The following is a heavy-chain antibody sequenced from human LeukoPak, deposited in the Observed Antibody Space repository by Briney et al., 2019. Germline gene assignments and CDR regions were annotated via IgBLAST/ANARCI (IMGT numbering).Heavy chain of an antibody. CDR3: VTAGEKNCFDP. V-gene: IGHV3-7*01. D-gene: IGHD1-14*01. CDR1: GFTVSSNY. J-gene: IGHJ5*02. CDR2: IKEDGSEK. Sequence: GGSLRLSCAPSGFTVSSNYMSWVRQAPGKGLEWVTNIKEDGSEKYYVDSVKGRFTISRDNAKNSLYLQMNNLRAEDTAVYYCVTAGEKNCFDPWGQGTLVTVSS.